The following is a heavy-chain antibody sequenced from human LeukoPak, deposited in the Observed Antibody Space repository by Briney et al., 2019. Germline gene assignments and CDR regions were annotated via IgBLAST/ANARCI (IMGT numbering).Heavy chain of an antibody. D-gene: IGHD3-10*01. V-gene: IGHV3-23*01. CDR2: FTTDGSGA. CDR3: AKGVLGAGSLLEYFQH. J-gene: IGHJ1*01. CDR1: GFAFRNYD. Sequence: GGSLRLSCAASGFAFRNYDMIWVRQAPGRGLEWVSGFTTDGSGAYYADSVKGRFTVSRDNSKNTVFLQMNSLRGEDAAIYYCAKGVLGAGSLLEYFQHWGQGTLVTVSS.